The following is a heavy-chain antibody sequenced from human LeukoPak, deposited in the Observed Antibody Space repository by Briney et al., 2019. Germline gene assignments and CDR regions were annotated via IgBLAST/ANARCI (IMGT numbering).Heavy chain of an antibody. CDR2: IYHGGST. CDR3: ASADGYKIDY. D-gene: IGHD5-24*01. Sequence: SETLSLTCTVSGDSISGSSYYWGWIRQPPGKGLEWIGNIYHGGSTYYNPSLKSRVSISVDTSNNQFSLKVSSVTAADTAVYYCASADGYKIDYWGQGTLVTVSS. CDR1: GDSISGSSYY. J-gene: IGHJ4*02. V-gene: IGHV4-39*01.